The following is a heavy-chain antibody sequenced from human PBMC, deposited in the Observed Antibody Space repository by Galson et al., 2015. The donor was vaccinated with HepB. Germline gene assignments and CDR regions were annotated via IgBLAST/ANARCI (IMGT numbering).Heavy chain of an antibody. CDR3: ARDGAQWLAQYYFDY. Sequence: SSHIYYEESVKGRFTISRDNAKNSLYLQMNSLRAEDTAVYYCARDGAQWLAQYYFDYWGQGALVTVSS. V-gene: IGHV3-21*01. CDR2: SSHI. D-gene: IGHD6-19*01. J-gene: IGHJ4*02.